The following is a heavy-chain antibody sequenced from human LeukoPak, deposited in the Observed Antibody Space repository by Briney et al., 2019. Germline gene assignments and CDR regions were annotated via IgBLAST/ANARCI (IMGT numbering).Heavy chain of an antibody. J-gene: IGHJ4*02. CDR2: ISGSGANI. CDR3: AKDFTTGGSGSYLDTYFDY. Sequence: GGSLRLSCAAAAFTFGNYAMSWVRQAPGKGLEWVTAISGSGANIHYADSVKGRFTISRDNSKNTLYLQMNSLRAEDTAVYFCAKDFTTGGSGSYLDTYFDYWGQGTLVTVSS. V-gene: IGHV3-23*01. CDR1: AFTFGNYA. D-gene: IGHD3-10*01.